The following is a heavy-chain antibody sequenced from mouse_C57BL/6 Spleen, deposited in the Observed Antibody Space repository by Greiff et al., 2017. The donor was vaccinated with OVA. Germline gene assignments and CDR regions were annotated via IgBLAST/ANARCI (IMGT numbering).Heavy chain of an antibody. CDR1: GYTFTSYW. Sequence: QVQLQQPGAELVRPGSSVKLSCKASGYTFTSYWMDWVKQRPGQGLEWIGNIYPSDSETHYNQKFKDKATLTVDKSSSTAYMQLSSLTSEDSAVYYCARDYYYGSSYSWFAYWGQGTLVTVSA. D-gene: IGHD1-1*01. V-gene: IGHV1-61*01. CDR2: IYPSDSET. J-gene: IGHJ3*01. CDR3: ARDYYYGSSYSWFAY.